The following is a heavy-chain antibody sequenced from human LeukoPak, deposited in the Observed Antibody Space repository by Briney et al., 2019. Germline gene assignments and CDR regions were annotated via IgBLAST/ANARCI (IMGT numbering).Heavy chain of an antibody. CDR1: GFSITTYS. CDR2: IYYSGST. V-gene: IGHV4-59*01. J-gene: IGHJ4*02. CDR3: ARRGHGDYADY. D-gene: IGHD4-17*01. Sequence: SETLSLTCTVSGFSITTYSWGWIRQPPGKGLEWIGYIYYSGSTNYNPSLKSRVTITNTSKNQFSLKLTSVTAADTAVYYCARRGHGDYADYWAQGSLVTVSS.